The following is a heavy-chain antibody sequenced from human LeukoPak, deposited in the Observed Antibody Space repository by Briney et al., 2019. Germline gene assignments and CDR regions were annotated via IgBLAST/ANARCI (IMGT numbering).Heavy chain of an antibody. CDR1: GFTFSSYW. J-gene: IGHJ4*02. Sequence: PGGSLRLSCAASGFTFSSYWMSWVRQAPGKGLEWVANIKQDGSEKYYVDSVKGRFTISRDNAKNSLYLQMNSLRAEDTAVYYCARDGEYYDFWSGYYSHSNFFDYWGQGTLVTVSS. V-gene: IGHV3-7*01. CDR3: ARDGEYYDFWSGYYSHSNFFDY. CDR2: IKQDGSEK. D-gene: IGHD3-3*01.